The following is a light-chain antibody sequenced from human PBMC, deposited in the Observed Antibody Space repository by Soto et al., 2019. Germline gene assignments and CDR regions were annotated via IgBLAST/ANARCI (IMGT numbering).Light chain of an antibody. V-gene: IGKV3-15*01. CDR1: QSINSN. CDR3: QQYNNWPPDYT. Sequence: ETVMTQSPATLSVSPGERVTLSCRASQSINSNLAWYQQRPGQAPRVLIYDASTRATAVPARFSGSGSGTEFTLTISSLQSEDFAVYYCQQYNNWPPDYTFGQGTKLELK. J-gene: IGKJ2*01. CDR2: DAS.